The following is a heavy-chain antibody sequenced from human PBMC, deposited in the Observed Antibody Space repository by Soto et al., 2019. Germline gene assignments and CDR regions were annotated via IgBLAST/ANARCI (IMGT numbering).Heavy chain of an antibody. J-gene: IGHJ5*02. D-gene: IGHD2-21*02. CDR3: VVLTAPRGWFDP. Sequence: QVQLVQSGAEVKKPGSSVKVSCKASGGTISSYAISWVRQAPGQGLEWMGGIIPIFGTANYAQKFQGRVTITADESTSTAYMELSSLRSEDTAVYYWVVLTAPRGWFDPWGQGTLVTVSS. V-gene: IGHV1-69*01. CDR1: GGTISSYA. CDR2: IIPIFGTA.